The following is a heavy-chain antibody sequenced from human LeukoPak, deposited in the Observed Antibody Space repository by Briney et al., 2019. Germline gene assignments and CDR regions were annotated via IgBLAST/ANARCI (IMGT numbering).Heavy chain of an antibody. V-gene: IGHV4-4*09. J-gene: IGHJ4*03. CDR3: ALGWGGYPIVF. CDR2: IHGSGST. Sequence: PSETLSLTCTVSSGSISSYYWSWLRQPPGKGLEWIGHIHGSGSTKYNPSLKSRVTMSVDTSKKQISLKLSSVTAADTAVYYCALGWGGYPIVFWGQGTLVNVSS. D-gene: IGHD3-16*01. CDR1: SGSISSYY.